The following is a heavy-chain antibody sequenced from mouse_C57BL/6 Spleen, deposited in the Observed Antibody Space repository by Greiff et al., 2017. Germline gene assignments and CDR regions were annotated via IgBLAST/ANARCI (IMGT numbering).Heavy chain of an antibody. J-gene: IGHJ1*03. Sequence: QVQLQQPGAELVMPGASVKLSCKASGYTFTSYWMHWVKQRPGQGLEWIGEIDPSDSYTNYNQKFKGKSTLTVDKSSSTAYMQLSSLTSEDSAVYYCARAAYYGSSPWYFDVWGTGTTVTVSS. V-gene: IGHV1-69*01. CDR2: IDPSDSYT. CDR3: ARAAYYGSSPWYFDV. D-gene: IGHD1-1*01. CDR1: GYTFTSYW.